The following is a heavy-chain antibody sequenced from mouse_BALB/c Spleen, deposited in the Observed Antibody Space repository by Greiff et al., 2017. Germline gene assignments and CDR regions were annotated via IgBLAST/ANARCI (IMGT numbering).Heavy chain of an antibody. CDR2: IDPYNGGT. D-gene: IGHD1-1*01. V-gene: IGHV1S135*01. Sequence: VQLQQSGPELVKPGASVKVSCKASGYAFTSYNMYWVKQSHGKSLEWIGYIDPYNGGTSYNQKFKGKATLTVDKSSSTAYMHLNSLTSEDSAVYYCARGPCYYGSSYWYFDVWGAGTTVTVSS. CDR3: ARGPCYYGSSYWYFDV. CDR1: GYAFTSYN. J-gene: IGHJ1*01.